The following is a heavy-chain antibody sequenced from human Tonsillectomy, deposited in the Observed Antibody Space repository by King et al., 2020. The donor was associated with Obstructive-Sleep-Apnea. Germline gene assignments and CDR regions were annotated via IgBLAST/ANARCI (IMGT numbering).Heavy chain of an antibody. CDR2: ISYDGSSK. J-gene: IGHJ6*02. CDR3: ARDFGNDYGDPYGMDV. Sequence: VQLVESGGGVVQPGRSLRLSGAASGFTFSSYAMHWVRPAPGQGLEWGAVISYDGSSKYYGDSVKGRFPISRDNSKNTLYLQMNSLRAEDTAVYYCARDFGNDYGDPYGMDVWGQGTTVTVSS. D-gene: IGHD4-17*01. CDR1: GFTFSSYA. V-gene: IGHV3-30*04.